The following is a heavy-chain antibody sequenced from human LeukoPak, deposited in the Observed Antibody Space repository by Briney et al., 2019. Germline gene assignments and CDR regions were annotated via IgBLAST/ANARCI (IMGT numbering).Heavy chain of an antibody. CDR3: TRPPDYYYMDV. Sequence: QPGGSLRLSCAASGFTFSGSAMHWVRQASGKGLEWVGRIRSKANSYATAYAASVKGRFTISRDDSKNTAYLQMNSLKTEDTAVYYCTRPPDYYYMDVWGKGTTVTVSS. CDR2: IRSKANSYAT. V-gene: IGHV3-73*01. CDR1: GFTFSGSA. J-gene: IGHJ6*03.